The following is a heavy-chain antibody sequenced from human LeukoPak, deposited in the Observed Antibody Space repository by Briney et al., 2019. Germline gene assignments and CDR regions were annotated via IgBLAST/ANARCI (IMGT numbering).Heavy chain of an antibody. CDR1: GFTFSNYW. Sequence: GGSLRLSCAASGFTFSNYWMHRVRQAPGKGLVWVSRINSDARSTSYADSVKGRFTISRDNAKNTLYLQMNSLRAEDTAVYYCARGADTGYSSDSWGQGTLVIVSS. CDR3: ARGADTGYSSDS. D-gene: IGHD6-19*01. V-gene: IGHV3-74*01. CDR2: INSDARST. J-gene: IGHJ5*02.